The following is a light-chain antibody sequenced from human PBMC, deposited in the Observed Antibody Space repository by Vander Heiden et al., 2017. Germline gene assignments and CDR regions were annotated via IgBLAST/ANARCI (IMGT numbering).Light chain of an antibody. Sequence: QSVLTRPPSAPGTPGQRVTISCSGSNSNIGSNPVNWYQQLPGTAPKLLIYSNNQRPSGVPDRFSGSKSGTSASLAISGLQSEHEADYYCAAWDDSLKGVVFGGGTKLTVL. CDR3: AAWDDSLKGVV. J-gene: IGLJ2*01. V-gene: IGLV1-44*01. CDR2: SNN. CDR1: NSNIGSNP.